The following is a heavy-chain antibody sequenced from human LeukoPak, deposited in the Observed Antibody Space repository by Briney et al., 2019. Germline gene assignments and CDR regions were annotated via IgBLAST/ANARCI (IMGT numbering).Heavy chain of an antibody. D-gene: IGHD1-26*01. Sequence: PSETLSLTCTVSGGSISGSGSSYYWVWIRQPPGKGLEWIGSIYYSESTYYNPSLKSRVTISVDTSKNHFSLKLSSVTAADTAVYFCARTPRYSGNYYNAFDIWGQGTTVTVSS. J-gene: IGHJ3*02. CDR1: GGSISGSGSSYY. CDR2: IYYSEST. CDR3: ARTPRYSGNYYNAFDI. V-gene: IGHV4-39*01.